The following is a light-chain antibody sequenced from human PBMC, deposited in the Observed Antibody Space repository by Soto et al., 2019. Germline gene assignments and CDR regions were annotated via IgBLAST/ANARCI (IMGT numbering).Light chain of an antibody. CDR2: AAS. CDR3: QHIFSAPLT. V-gene: IGKV1-39*01. CDR1: QSITTY. Sequence: DIRMTQSPASLSASVGDRVTITCRASQSITTYLNWYRQKPGKAPKLLSYAASSLQSGVPSRFSGSGSEPEFTLSIRSLQTEPFDTYLCQHIFSAPLTFGRGT. J-gene: IGKJ4*01.